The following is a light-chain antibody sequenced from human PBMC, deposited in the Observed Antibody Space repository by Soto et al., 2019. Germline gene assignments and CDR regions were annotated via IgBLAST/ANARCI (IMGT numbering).Light chain of an antibody. V-gene: IGKV3-15*01. CDR2: YAS. J-gene: IGKJ5*01. CDR3: QQYNSWPPIT. CDR1: QSVTNT. Sequence: IVMTQSPATLSVSPGERVTISCRASQSVTNTLAWYQHKPGQAPRLLISYASRGATGIPARFSGGGSGTEFTLTISSLQSEDFVVYYCQQYNSWPPITFGQGTRLEIK.